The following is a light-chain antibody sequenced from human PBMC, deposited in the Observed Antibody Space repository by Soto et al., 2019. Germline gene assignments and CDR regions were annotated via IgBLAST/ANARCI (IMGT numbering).Light chain of an antibody. J-gene: IGKJ2*01. CDR1: QSVLYSSNSKNY. CDR3: QQYYSATYT. V-gene: IGKV4-1*01. Sequence: DIVMTQSPDSLAVSLGERATFNCKSGQSVLYSSNSKNYLAWYQQKPGQSPKLLIYWASTRASGVPDRFSGSGSGSDFTLTISGLQAEDVAVYYCQQYYSATYTFGQGTKLEIK. CDR2: WAS.